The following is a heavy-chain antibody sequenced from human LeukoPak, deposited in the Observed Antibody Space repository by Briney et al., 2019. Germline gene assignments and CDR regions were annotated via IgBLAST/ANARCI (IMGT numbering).Heavy chain of an antibody. CDR2: ISPDGNYI. Sequence: PGGSLRLSCAASGFTFSNFAMGWVRQTPGTGLAWLSAISPDGNYIYYADSVKGRFTTSRDNSKNTLYLQMTSLRVEDTAVYFCVSQRDHRVAVAGSFDNWGQGTLISVSP. CDR3: VSQRDHRVAVAGSFDN. D-gene: IGHD6-19*01. CDR1: GFTFSNFA. V-gene: IGHV3-23*01. J-gene: IGHJ4*02.